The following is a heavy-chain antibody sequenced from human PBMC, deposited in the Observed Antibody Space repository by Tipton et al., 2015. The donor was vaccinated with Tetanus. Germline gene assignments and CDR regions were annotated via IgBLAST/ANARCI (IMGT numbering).Heavy chain of an antibody. Sequence: TLSLTCTVSGDSITSNKYSWNCIRHPPGKGLEWIGYVYHTGSTYYKPSLKSRVTMSVDRSMNQFSLNLNSVTAADTAVYYCARGRVRGRVVAAFDSGGQGHLVSVSS. CDR3: ARGRVRGRVVAAFDS. D-gene: IGHD2-15*01. J-gene: IGHJ4*02. CDR1: GDSITSNKYS. V-gene: IGHV4-30-2*01. CDR2: VYHTGST.